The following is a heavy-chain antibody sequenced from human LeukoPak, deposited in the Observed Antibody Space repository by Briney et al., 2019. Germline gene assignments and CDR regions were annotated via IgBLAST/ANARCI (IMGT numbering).Heavy chain of an antibody. V-gene: IGHV3-66*01. J-gene: IGHJ1*01. D-gene: IGHD2-8*02. Sequence: GGSLRLSCTGPGFTVGTNYMSWVRQAPGKGLEWVSIIYSGDNTYYVDSVKGRFTISRDNARSTVFLQMNSLRVEDTAVYYCARDKPDAAGSSAWYWAAWGQGTLVIVSS. CDR1: GFTVGTNY. CDR2: IYSGDNT. CDR3: ARDKPDAAGSSAWYWAA.